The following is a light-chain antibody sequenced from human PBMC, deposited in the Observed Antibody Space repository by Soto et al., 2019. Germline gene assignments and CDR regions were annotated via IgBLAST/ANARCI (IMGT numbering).Light chain of an antibody. CDR2: SNN. CDR3: AAWDDSLNGHGV. J-gene: IGLJ2*01. V-gene: IGLV1-44*01. Sequence: QSVLTQPPSASGTPGQRVTISCSGSSSNIGSNTVNWYQQLPGTAPKLLIYSNNQRPSGVPDRFSGSKSGTSASLAISGLQSEDEADYYCAAWDDSLNGHGVFGGGTKLPS. CDR1: SSNIGSNT.